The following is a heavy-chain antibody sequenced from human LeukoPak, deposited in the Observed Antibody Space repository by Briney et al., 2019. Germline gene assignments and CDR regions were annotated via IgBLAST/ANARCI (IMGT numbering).Heavy chain of an antibody. V-gene: IGHV3-7*03. CDR3: ARGGGLDV. Sequence: GGSLRLSWAASGFTFSSYWMNWGRQAPGKGQEWVASINHNGNGNYYVDSVKGRFTISRDNAKKSLYLQMSHLRAGDPAVYFCARGGGLDVWGQGATVTVS. CDR1: GFTFSSYW. CDR2: INHNGNGN. D-gene: IGHD3-16*01. J-gene: IGHJ6*02.